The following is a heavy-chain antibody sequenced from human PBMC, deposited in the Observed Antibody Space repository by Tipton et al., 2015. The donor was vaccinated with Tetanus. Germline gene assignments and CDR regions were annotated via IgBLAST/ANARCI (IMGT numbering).Heavy chain of an antibody. CDR3: VKHLIPGRAYFDS. Sequence: GSLRLSCAASGFTFRTYGMSWVRQAPGKGLEWVSSLSGSEKDPYNNDSVKGRFTVSRDDSKNTLYLQLSSLRVEDTAVYYCVKHLIPGRAYFDSWGLGTLVTVSS. CDR1: GFTFRTYG. J-gene: IGHJ4*02. D-gene: IGHD2-2*01. V-gene: IGHV3-23*01. CDR2: LSGSEKDP.